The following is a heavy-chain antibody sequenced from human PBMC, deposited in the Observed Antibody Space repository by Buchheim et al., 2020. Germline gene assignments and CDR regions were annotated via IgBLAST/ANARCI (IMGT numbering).Heavy chain of an antibody. CDR2: IKQDGSEK. CDR3: ARAGGQRAARPRWFDP. D-gene: IGHD6-6*01. J-gene: IGHJ5*02. V-gene: IGHV3-7*01. Sequence: EVQLVESGGGLVQPGGSLRLSCAASGFTFSSYWMSWVRQAPGKGLEWVANIKQDGSEKYYVDSVKGRFTISRDNAKNSLYLQMNSLRAEDTAVYYCARAGGQRAARPRWFDPWGQGTL. CDR1: GFTFSSYW.